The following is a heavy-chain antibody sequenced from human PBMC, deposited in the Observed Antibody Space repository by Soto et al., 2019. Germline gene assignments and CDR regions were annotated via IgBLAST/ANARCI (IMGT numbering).Heavy chain of an antibody. Sequence: PSETLSLTCRVCGYSISKAYFWGWIRQPPGKGLEWIDSWYRSGVTYYNPSLNGRVTMSVDTSKNQFCLQLRSVTAADMAVYYCARIAYFDSTGYYYYFDYWGQGALVTVSS. CDR1: GYSISKAYF. CDR3: ARIAYFDSTGYYYYFDY. J-gene: IGHJ4*02. CDR2: WYRSGVT. D-gene: IGHD3-22*01. V-gene: IGHV4-38-2*01.